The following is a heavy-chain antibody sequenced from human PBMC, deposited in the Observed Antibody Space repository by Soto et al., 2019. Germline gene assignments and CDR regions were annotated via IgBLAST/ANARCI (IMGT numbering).Heavy chain of an antibody. Sequence: SETLYLTCTVSGGSISTYYWSWIRQPPGKGLEWIGYIYYSGTTNYNPSLKSRVTISVDTSKNQFSLKLSSVTAADTAVYYCARGKYSGSYYDWFDPWGQGTLVTVSS. V-gene: IGHV4-59*01. CDR1: GGSISTYY. CDR3: ARGKYSGSYYDWFDP. J-gene: IGHJ5*02. CDR2: IYYSGTT. D-gene: IGHD1-26*01.